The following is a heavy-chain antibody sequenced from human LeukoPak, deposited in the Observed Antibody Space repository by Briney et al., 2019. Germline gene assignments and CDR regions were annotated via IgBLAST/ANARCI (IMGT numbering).Heavy chain of an antibody. D-gene: IGHD1-7*01. CDR3: AKDALTGTTRASAYFDY. CDR2: ISGGGGST. J-gene: IGHJ4*02. Sequence: GGSLRLSCAASGFTFSSYAMSWVRQAPGKGLEWISAISGGGGSTYYADSVKGRFTISRDNSKNTLYLQMNSLRAEDTAVYYCAKDALTGTTRASAYFDYWGQGTLVTVSS. V-gene: IGHV3-23*01. CDR1: GFTFSSYA.